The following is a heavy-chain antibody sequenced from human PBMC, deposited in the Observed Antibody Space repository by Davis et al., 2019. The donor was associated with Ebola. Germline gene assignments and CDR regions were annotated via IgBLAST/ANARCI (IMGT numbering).Heavy chain of an antibody. J-gene: IGHJ4*02. CDR1: GGSISSYY. CDR3: ARQESQLHRYYFDS. Sequence: MPSETLSLTCAVSGGSISSYYWTWIRQPPGKRLEWIGYIYYTGTTNFNPFLKSRVTLSVHTSENKFSLKLSSVTAADTAVYYCARQESQLHRYYFDSWGQGTLVTVSS. D-gene: IGHD4-23*01. V-gene: IGHV4-59*08. CDR2: IYYTGTT.